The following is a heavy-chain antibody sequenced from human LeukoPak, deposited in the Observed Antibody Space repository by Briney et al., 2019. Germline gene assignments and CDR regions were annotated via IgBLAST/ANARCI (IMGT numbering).Heavy chain of an antibody. Sequence: PGGSLRLSCAASGFTFSDYYMSWIRQAPGKGLEWVSYISSSGSTIYYADSVKGRFTISRDNAKNSLYLQMNSLRAEDTAVYYCASNDQSSSERGAFDIWGQGTMVTVSS. CDR1: GFTFSDYY. CDR2: ISSSGSTI. J-gene: IGHJ3*02. V-gene: IGHV3-11*04. D-gene: IGHD6-6*01. CDR3: ASNDQSSSERGAFDI.